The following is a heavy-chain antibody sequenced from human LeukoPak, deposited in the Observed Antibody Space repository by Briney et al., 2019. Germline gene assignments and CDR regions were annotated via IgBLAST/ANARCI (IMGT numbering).Heavy chain of an antibody. V-gene: IGHV3-7*01. D-gene: IGHD3-10*01. Sequence: GGSLRLSCAASGFTFSSYWMSWVRQAPGKGLEWVANIKQDGSEKYYGDSVKGRFTISRDNAKNSLYLQMNSLRAEDTAVYYCARGLRGSGSYPNADYWGQGTLVTVSS. J-gene: IGHJ4*02. CDR3: ARGLRGSGSYPNADY. CDR2: IKQDGSEK. CDR1: GFTFSSYW.